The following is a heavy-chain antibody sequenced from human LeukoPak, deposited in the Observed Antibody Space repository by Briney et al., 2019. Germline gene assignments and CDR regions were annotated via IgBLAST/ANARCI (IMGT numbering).Heavy chain of an antibody. CDR2: ISAYNGNT. J-gene: IGHJ5*02. D-gene: IGHD2-2*01. V-gene: IGHV1-18*04. CDR3: ARHEEDIVVVPAAIFLDP. Sequence: GASVKVSCKASGYTFTSCGISWVRQAPGQGLEWMGRISAYNGNTNYAQKLQGRVTMTTDTSTSTAYMELRSLRSDDTAVYYCARHEEDIVVVPAAIFLDPWGHGTLVTVSS. CDR1: GYTFTSCG.